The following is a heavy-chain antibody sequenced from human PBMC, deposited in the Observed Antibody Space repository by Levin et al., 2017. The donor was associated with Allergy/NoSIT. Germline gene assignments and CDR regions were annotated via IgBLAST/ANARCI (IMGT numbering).Heavy chain of an antibody. V-gene: IGHV5-51*01. CDR2: IYPGDSDT. J-gene: IGHJ4*02. CDR1: GYRFTSYW. CDR3: ARAATAYCSGGSCYMVYFDY. D-gene: IGHD2-15*01. Sequence: GASVKVSCKGSGYRFTSYWIGWVRQMPGKGLEWMGIIYPGDSDTRYSPSFQGQVTISADKSISTAYLQWSSLKAPDTAMYYCARAATAYCSGGSCYMVYFDYWGQGTLVTVSS.